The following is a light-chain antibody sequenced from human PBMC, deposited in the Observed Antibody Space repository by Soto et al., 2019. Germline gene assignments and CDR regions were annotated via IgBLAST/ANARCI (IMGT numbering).Light chain of an antibody. Sequence: EIVLTQSPGTLSLSPGERATLSCRASQSVSSSYLAWYQQKPGQAPRLLIYGASSRATGIPDRFSGSGAGEDFTLAISRLEPEDFAVYYCQQYGSSRTFGQGTKVELK. CDR2: GAS. J-gene: IGKJ1*01. CDR3: QQYGSSRT. CDR1: QSVSSSY. V-gene: IGKV3-20*01.